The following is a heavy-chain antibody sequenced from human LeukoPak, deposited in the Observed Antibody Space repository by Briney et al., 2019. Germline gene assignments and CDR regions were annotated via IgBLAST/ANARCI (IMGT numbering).Heavy chain of an antibody. D-gene: IGHD2-21*01. CDR3: APLNWYSPGGY. V-gene: IGHV3-30-3*01. Sequence: GRSLRLSCAASGFTFSSYAMHWVRQAPGKGLEWVAVISYDGSNKYYADSVKGRFTISRDNSKNTLYLQMNSLRVDDTAVYYCAPLNWYSPGGYWGQGTLVTVSS. J-gene: IGHJ4*02. CDR2: ISYDGSNK. CDR1: GFTFSSYA.